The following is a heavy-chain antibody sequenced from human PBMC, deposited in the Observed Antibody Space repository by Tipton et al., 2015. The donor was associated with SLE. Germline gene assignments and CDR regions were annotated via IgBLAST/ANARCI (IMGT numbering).Heavy chain of an antibody. CDR2: IYSGGST. J-gene: IGHJ4*02. V-gene: IGHV3-53*05. Sequence: GSLRLSCAASGFTVSSNYMSWVRQAPGKGLEWVSVIYSGGSTYYADSVRGRFTISRDNSKNTLYLQMNSLRAEDKAVYYCASGWELSFDYWGQGTLVTVSS. D-gene: IGHD1-26*01. CDR3: ASGWELSFDY. CDR1: GFTVSSNY.